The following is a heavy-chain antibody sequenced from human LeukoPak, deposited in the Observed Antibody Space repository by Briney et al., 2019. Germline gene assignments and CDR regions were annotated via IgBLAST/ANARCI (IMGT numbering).Heavy chain of an antibody. J-gene: IGHJ4*02. CDR1: GYTFTGYY. Sequence: ASVTVSCTASGYTFTGYYIHWVRQAPGQGLEWMGRINPNSGGTNYVQKFQGRVTMTRDTSISTAYMELSRLTSDDTAVYYCAREWSYGDYYDYWGQGTLVTVSS. V-gene: IGHV1-2*06. CDR3: AREWSYGDYYDY. CDR2: INPNSGGT. D-gene: IGHD4-17*01.